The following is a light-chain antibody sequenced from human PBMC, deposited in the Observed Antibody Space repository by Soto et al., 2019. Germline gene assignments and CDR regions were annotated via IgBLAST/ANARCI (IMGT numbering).Light chain of an antibody. J-gene: IGKJ1*01. CDR1: QSIRKY. V-gene: IGKV1-17*01. CDR2: AAS. Sequence: DIQMTQSPSSLSASVVDRVIITCRASQSIRKYLNWYQHKPGKVPTLLIYAASSLQSGVPSRFSGSGSGTEFTLTISSLQPEDFATYFCLQHNTYPRTFGQGTKVDIK. CDR3: LQHNTYPRT.